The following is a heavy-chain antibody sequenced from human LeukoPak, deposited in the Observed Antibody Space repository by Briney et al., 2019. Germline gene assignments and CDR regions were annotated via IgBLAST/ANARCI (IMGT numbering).Heavy chain of an antibody. D-gene: IGHD3-10*01. J-gene: IGHJ3*02. CDR2: IKQDGSEK. V-gene: IGHV3-7*01. Sequence: PGGSLRLSCAASGFTFSSYWMSWVRQAPGKGLEWVANIKQDGSEKYYVDSVKGRFTISRDNAKNTLYLQMNSLRAEDTAVYYCARARGVRGVPPAADAFDIWGQGTMVTVSS. CDR3: ARARGVRGVPPAADAFDI. CDR1: GFTFSSYW.